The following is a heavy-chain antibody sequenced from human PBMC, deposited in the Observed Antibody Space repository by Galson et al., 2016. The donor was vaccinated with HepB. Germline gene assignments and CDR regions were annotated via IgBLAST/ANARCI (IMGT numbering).Heavy chain of an antibody. CDR2: TSFDGNSK. J-gene: IGHJ4*02. Sequence: SLRLSCAASGFTFRRHGMHWVRQPPGKGLEWLAVTSFDGNSKFYADSVEGRFTISRDNSRNTVYLQMNSLRAEDTAVYYCATSPSRGYWGQGTLVTVSS. CDR1: GFTFRRHG. D-gene: IGHD2-2*01. CDR3: ATSPSRGY. V-gene: IGHV3-30*03.